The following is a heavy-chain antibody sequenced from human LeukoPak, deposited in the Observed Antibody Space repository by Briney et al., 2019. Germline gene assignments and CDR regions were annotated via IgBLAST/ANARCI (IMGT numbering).Heavy chain of an antibody. CDR3: ARRGSSWYPFDC. Sequence: GGSLRLSCAASGFTVSGTYMNWVRQAPGKGLEWVSVIYSGGDTYYADSVKGRFTISRDTSKNTLYLQMSSLRPEDTAVYYCARRGSSWYPFDCWGQGTLVTVSS. V-gene: IGHV3-53*01. CDR2: IYSGGDT. CDR1: GFTVSGTY. J-gene: IGHJ4*02. D-gene: IGHD6-13*01.